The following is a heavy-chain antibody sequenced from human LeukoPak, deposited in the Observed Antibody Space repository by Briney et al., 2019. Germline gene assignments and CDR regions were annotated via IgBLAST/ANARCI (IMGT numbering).Heavy chain of an antibody. CDR2: IYYSGST. CDR3: ARTEESGYSYRYFGYYYYMDV. V-gene: IGHV4-61*05. D-gene: IGHD5-18*01. Sequence: SETLSLTCTVSGGSISSSSYYWGWIRQPPGKGLEWIGYIYYSGSTHYNPSLKSRVTISVDTSKNQSSLKLSSVTAADTAVYYCARTEESGYSYRYFGYYYYMDVWGKGTTVTVSS. CDR1: GGSISSSSYY. J-gene: IGHJ6*03.